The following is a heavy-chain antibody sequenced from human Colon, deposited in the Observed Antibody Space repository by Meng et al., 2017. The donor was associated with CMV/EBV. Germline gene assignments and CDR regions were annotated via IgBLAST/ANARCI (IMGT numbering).Heavy chain of an antibody. CDR2: VKSDGNST. CDR3: ARSMIASYSSGWSTTLEY. Sequence: SNFWMEWRRQVPGKGVGWVSRVKSDGNSTAYTDSVEGRFTLFRGSSKNTFFLQMNSLRDDDSAIYYCARSMIASYSSGWSTTLEYWGQGTLVTVSS. CDR1: SNFW. V-gene: IGHV3-74*03. J-gene: IGHJ4*02. D-gene: IGHD3-22*01.